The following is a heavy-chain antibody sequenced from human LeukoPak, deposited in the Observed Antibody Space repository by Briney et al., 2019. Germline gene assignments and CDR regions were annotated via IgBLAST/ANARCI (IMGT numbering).Heavy chain of an antibody. V-gene: IGHV3-23*01. D-gene: IGHD1-26*01. CDR1: GFTFSSYA. Sequence: GGSLRLSCAASGFTFSSYAMSWVRQAPGKGLEWVSAISGSGGSTYYADSVKGRFTISRDNSKNTLYLQMNSLRAEDTAVYYCAKDLEWRVGANYFDYWGQGTLVTVSS. J-gene: IGHJ4*02. CDR2: ISGSGGST. CDR3: AKDLEWRVGANYFDY.